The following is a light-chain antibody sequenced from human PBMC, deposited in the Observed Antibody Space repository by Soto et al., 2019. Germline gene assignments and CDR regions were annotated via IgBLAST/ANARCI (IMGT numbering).Light chain of an antibody. CDR1: SSDVGGYNY. CDR2: DVS. CDR3: SSYTSSSLWV. V-gene: IGLV2-14*01. Sequence: QSVLTQPASVSGSPGQSITISCTGTSSDVGGYNYVSWYQQHPGKAPKLMIYDVSNRPSWVSNRFSGSKSGNTASLTISGLQAEDEADYYCSSYTSSSLWVFGGGTKLTVL. J-gene: IGLJ3*02.